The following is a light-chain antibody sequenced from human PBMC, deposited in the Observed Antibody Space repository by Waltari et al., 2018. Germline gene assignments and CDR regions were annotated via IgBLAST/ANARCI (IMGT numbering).Light chain of an antibody. CDR2: KNN. Sequence: QSVLTQPPSASGTSEQKVTISCNRSRSNIGSNYVYWYQQFPGTAPKLLIFKNNQRPSGVPDRFSDSKSGTSASLAINGLRSEDEADYYCAAWDDSLSGLVLGGGTKVTVL. J-gene: IGLJ3*02. CDR3: AAWDDSLSGLV. CDR1: RSNIGSNY. V-gene: IGLV1-47*01.